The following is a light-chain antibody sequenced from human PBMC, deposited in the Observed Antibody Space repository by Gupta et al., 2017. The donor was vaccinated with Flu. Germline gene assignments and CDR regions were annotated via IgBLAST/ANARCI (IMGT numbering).Light chain of an antibody. J-gene: IGLJ1*01. Sequence: SITISCTGTSSDVGGDTYVSWYQQEPGKAPKVMIYEVSNRPSGVSNRFSGSKSGNTASLTISGLQAEDEADYYCCSYAGSSTWVFGTGTTVTVL. V-gene: IGLV2-14*01. CDR3: CSYAGSSTWV. CDR1: SSDVGGDTY. CDR2: EVS.